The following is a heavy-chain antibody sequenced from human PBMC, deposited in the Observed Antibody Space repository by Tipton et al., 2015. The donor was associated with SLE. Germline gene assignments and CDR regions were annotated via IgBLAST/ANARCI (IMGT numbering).Heavy chain of an antibody. CDR2: INHSGST. Sequence: TLSLTCAVYGGSFSGYYWSWIRQPPGKGLEWIGEINHSGSTNYNPSLKSRVTISVDTSKNQFSLKLSSVTAADTAVYYCARGMFYYYYYMDVWGKGTTVTVSS. D-gene: IGHD3-10*02. CDR1: GGSFSGYY. CDR3: ARGMFYYYYYMDV. J-gene: IGHJ6*03. V-gene: IGHV4-34*01.